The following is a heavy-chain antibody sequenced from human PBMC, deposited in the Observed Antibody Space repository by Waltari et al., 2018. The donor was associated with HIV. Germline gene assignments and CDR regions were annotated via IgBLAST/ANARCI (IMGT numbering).Heavy chain of an antibody. CDR2: VNAGNVNT. J-gene: IGHJ4*02. D-gene: IGHD6-13*01. CDR1: GYTFTSYA. Sequence: QVQLVQSGAEVKKPGASVKVSCKASGYTFTSYAMHLVRQAPGQRLEWMGWVNAGNVNTKYSQKFQGRVTITRDTSASTAYMELSSLRSEDTAVYYCARGPNGGSSWTYFDYWGQGTLVTVSS. V-gene: IGHV1-3*01. CDR3: ARGPNGGSSWTYFDY.